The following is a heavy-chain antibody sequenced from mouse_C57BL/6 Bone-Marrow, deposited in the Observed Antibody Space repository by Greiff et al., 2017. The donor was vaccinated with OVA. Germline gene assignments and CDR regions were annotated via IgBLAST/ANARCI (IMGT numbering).Heavy chain of an antibody. CDR3: ARGAVAYYFDY. J-gene: IGHJ2*01. V-gene: IGHV5-16*01. Sequence: EVQVVESEGGLVQPGSSMKLSCTASGFTFSDYYMAWVRQVPEKGLEWVANINYDGSSTYYLDSLKSRFIISRDNAKNILYLQMSSLKSEDTATYYCARGAVAYYFDYWGQGTTLTVSS. D-gene: IGHD1-1*01. CDR1: GFTFSDYY. CDR2: INYDGSST.